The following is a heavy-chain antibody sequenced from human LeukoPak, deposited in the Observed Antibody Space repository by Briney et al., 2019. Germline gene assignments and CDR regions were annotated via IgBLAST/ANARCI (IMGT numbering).Heavy chain of an antibody. CDR3: AKNHERGRYDSFDM. V-gene: IGHV3-53*01. D-gene: IGHD3-16*02. CDR2: IYSGGTS. Sequence: GGSLRLSCAASGFTVTSYFMSWVRQAPRKGLEWVSIIYSGGTSYYADSVEGRFTISRDNSKNTLYPQLDSLRAEDTAVYYCAKNHERGRYDSFDMWAQGSWVTVSS. CDR1: GFTVTSYF. J-gene: IGHJ3*02.